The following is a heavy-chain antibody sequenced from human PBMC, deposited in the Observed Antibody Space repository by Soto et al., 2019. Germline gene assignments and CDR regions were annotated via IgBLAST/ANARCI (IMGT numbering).Heavy chain of an antibody. J-gene: IGHJ6*02. CDR3: VRNWRYYGGDCYYGMDA. Sequence: ITLKESGPTLVKPTQTLTLTCTFSGFSLNTGGVGVGWVRQPRGKAMEWLALIYWDDDERYRPSLRSRLNITKDTTNNQVVLTMTNMDPEDTATYYCVRNWRYYGGDCYYGMDAWGQGTTVTVSS. CDR1: GFSLNTGGVG. CDR2: IYWDDDE. V-gene: IGHV2-5*02. D-gene: IGHD3-10*01.